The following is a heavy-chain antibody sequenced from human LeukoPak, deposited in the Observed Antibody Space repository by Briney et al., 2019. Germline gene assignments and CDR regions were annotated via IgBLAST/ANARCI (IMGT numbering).Heavy chain of an antibody. D-gene: IGHD3-22*01. J-gene: IGHJ4*02. CDR2: ISSTGGST. CDR1: GFTFSNYA. Sequence: PGGSLRLSCSASGFTFSNYAMHWVRQAPGKGLEYVSVISSTGGSTYYADSVKGRFTVSRDNSKNTLYLQMSRLRAEDTAVYYCVKECLVIINYYFDYWGQGTLVTVSS. CDR3: VKECLVIINYYFDY. V-gene: IGHV3-64D*06.